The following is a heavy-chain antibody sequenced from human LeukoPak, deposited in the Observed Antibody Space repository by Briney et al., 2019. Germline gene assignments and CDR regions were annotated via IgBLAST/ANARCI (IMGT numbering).Heavy chain of an antibody. V-gene: IGHV3-20*04. CDR1: GFTFSTYA. J-gene: IGHJ6*04. CDR3: ATRHCSIAACRASSYKCMDD. D-gene: IGHD2-2*01. CDR2: ISWNSGSI. Sequence: GGSLRLSCAASGFTFSTYAMSWVRQAPGKGLEWVSGISWNSGSIGYADSVKGRFTISRDNAKNSVHLQMNSLRAEDTAVYYCATRHCSIAACRASSYKCMDDWGKGTTVTVSS.